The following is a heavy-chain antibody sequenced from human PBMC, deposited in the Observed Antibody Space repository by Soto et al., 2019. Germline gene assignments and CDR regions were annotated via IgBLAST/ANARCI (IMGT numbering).Heavy chain of an antibody. V-gene: IGHV3-23*01. Sequence: EVQLLESGGALVQSGGSLRLSCAASGFTFNNYAMGWVRQAPGKGLQWVSSISSSGDSTYYRDSVKGRFTISRDNSKNTLYVMMTSLRVEDTAVYYCARDADYPDGTGYYRAWWYYPIDVWGQGTTVPVSS. D-gene: IGHD3-22*01. CDR1: GFTFNNYA. CDR2: ISSSGDST. CDR3: ARDADYPDGTGYYRAWWYYPIDV. J-gene: IGHJ6*02.